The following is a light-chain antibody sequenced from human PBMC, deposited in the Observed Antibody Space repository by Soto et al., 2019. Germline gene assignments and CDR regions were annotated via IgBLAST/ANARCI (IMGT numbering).Light chain of an antibody. CDR1: QSVSSN. Sequence: EIVMTQSPATRSVSPGERATLSCRASQSVSSNLAWYQQKPGQAPRLLIYGASTRATGIPARFSGSGSRTEFTLTISSLQSEDFAVYYCQQYNNWPLTFGQGTKVEIK. J-gene: IGKJ1*01. CDR3: QQYNNWPLT. CDR2: GAS. V-gene: IGKV3D-15*01.